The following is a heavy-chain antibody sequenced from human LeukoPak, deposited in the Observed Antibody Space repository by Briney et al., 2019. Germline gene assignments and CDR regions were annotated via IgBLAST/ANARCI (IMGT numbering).Heavy chain of an antibody. CDR3: ARAMEPYYDSNGCDY. CDR2: IKQDGSEK. J-gene: IGHJ4*02. Sequence: PGGSLRLSCAASGFTFSSYWMSWVRQAPGKGLEWVANIKQDGSEKYYVGSVKGRFIISRDNAKNSLYLQMNSLRAEDTAVYYCARAMEPYYDSNGCDYWGQGTPVTVSS. CDR1: GFTFSSYW. D-gene: IGHD3-22*01. V-gene: IGHV3-7*01.